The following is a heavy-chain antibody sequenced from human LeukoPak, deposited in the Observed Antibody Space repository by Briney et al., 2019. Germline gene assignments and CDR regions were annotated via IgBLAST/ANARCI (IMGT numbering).Heavy chain of an antibody. CDR2: ICPRDSVS. Sequence: GESMKISCTGSRYSFTSYWLGWVRAMRGKRLARMVIICPRDSVSRYSPSFQGQVTISADKSISTAYLQWSSLKASDTAMYYCAQVLFLGGGSWFDPWGQGTLVTVSS. CDR3: AQVLFLGGGSWFDP. J-gene: IGHJ5*02. V-gene: IGHV5-51*01. CDR1: RYSFTSYW. D-gene: IGHD3-3*01.